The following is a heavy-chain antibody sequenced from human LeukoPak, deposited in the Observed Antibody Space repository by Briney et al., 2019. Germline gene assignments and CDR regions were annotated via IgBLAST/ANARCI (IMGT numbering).Heavy chain of an antibody. V-gene: IGHV4-39*07. J-gene: IGHJ4*02. CDR2: IYYSGST. Sequence: SETLSLTCTVSGGSISSSSYYWGWIRQPPGKGLEWIGSIYYSGSTYYNPSLKSRATISVDTSKNQFSLKLSSVTAADTAVYYCARGVRSSGRYYFDYWGQGTLVTVSS. CDR1: GGSISSSSYY. D-gene: IGHD6-19*01. CDR3: ARGVRSSGRYYFDY.